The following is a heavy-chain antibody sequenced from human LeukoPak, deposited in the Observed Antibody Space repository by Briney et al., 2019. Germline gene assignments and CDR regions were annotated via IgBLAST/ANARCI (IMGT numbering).Heavy chain of an antibody. Sequence: SETLSLTCTVSGGSISSYYWSWLRQPPGKGLEWIGYIYTSGSTNYNPSLKSRVTISVDTSKNQFSLKLSSVTAADTTVYYCARQYSSGWYYYYMDVWGKGTTVTVSS. D-gene: IGHD6-19*01. CDR2: IYTSGST. CDR3: ARQYSSGWYYYYMDV. CDR1: GGSISSYY. V-gene: IGHV4-4*09. J-gene: IGHJ6*03.